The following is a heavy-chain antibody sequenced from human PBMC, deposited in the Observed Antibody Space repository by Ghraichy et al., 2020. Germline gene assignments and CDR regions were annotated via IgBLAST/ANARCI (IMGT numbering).Heavy chain of an antibody. Sequence: SQTLSLTCAVYGGSFSGYYWSWIRQPPGKGLEWIGEINHSGSTNYNPSLKSRVTISVDTSKNQFSLKLSSVTAADTAVYYCARGRFWYYDSSGYHRPFDYWGQGTLVTVSS. V-gene: IGHV4-34*01. J-gene: IGHJ4*02. CDR1: GGSFSGYY. D-gene: IGHD3-22*01. CDR3: ARGRFWYYDSSGYHRPFDY. CDR2: INHSGST.